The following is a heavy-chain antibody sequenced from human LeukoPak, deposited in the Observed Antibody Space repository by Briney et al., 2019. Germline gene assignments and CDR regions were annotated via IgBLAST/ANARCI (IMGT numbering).Heavy chain of an antibody. J-gene: IGHJ5*02. D-gene: IGHD6-13*01. V-gene: IGHV3-48*04. CDR1: GITFRSYS. Sequence: GGSLTLSCAASGITFRSYSMNWVRQAPGKGLEWVSYISSSSSTIYYADSVKGRFTISRDNAKNSLYLQMNSLRAEDTAVYYCARAAAGYNWFDPWGQGTLVTVSS. CDR2: ISSSSSTI. CDR3: ARAAAGYNWFDP.